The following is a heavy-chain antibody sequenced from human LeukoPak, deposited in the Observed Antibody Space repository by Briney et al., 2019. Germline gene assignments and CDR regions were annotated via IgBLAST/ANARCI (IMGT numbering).Heavy chain of an antibody. CDR1: GGSISNYY. V-gene: IGHV4-59*01. Sequence: KPSETLSLTCTVSGGSISNYYWNWIRQPPGKGLEWIGYIHYSGSTSYNPSLKSRVTISVDTSKNQFSLKLRFVTPADTAVYYCARTTEGYCSGSSCYSYYYYMDVWGKGTTVTVSS. CDR3: ARTTEGYCSGSSCYSYYYYMDV. D-gene: IGHD2-15*01. CDR2: IHYSGST. J-gene: IGHJ6*03.